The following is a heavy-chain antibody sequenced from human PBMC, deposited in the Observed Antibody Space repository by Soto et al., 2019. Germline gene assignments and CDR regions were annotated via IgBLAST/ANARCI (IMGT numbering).Heavy chain of an antibody. CDR3: ARSNYYDSSGHYYVPPSYFDY. V-gene: IGHV1-69*13. J-gene: IGHJ4*02. Sequence: SVKVSCKASGGTFSSYAISWVRQAPGQGLEWMGGIIPIFGTANYAQKFQGRVTITADESTSTAYMELSSLRSEDTAVYYCARSNYYDSSGHYYVPPSYFDYWGQGTLVTVSS. D-gene: IGHD3-22*01. CDR1: GGTFSSYA. CDR2: IIPIFGTA.